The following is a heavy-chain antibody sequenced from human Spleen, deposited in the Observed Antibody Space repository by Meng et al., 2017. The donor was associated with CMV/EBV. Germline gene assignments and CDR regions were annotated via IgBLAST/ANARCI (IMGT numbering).Heavy chain of an antibody. CDR2: IGTAGDT. CDR3: ARGRYYYDSSGYLEDAFDI. J-gene: IGHJ3*02. D-gene: IGHD3-22*01. CDR1: GFTFSSYD. V-gene: IGHV3-13*01. Sequence: GESLKISCAASGFTFSSYDMHWVRQATGKGLEWVSAIGTAGDTYYPGSVKGRFTISRENAKHSLYLQMNSLRAGDTAVYYCARGRYYYDSSGYLEDAFDIWGQGTMVTVSS.